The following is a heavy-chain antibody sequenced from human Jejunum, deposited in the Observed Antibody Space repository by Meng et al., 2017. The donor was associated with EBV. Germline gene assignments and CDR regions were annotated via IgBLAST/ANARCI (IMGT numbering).Heavy chain of an antibody. D-gene: IGHD2-15*01. CDR3: ARVRCSGGSCFYFDY. CDR2: IYHDGSS. CDR1: GGSITSSDW. Sequence: QVQLQESGPGLVNPSGXLSLTSXVSGGSITSSDWCTWVLQRPGEGLEWIGEIYHDGSSNYSPSLKSRVTILLDKSENHFSLKLNSVTAADTAVYYCARVRCSGGSCFYFDYWGQGALVTVSS. J-gene: IGHJ4*02. V-gene: IGHV4-4*02.